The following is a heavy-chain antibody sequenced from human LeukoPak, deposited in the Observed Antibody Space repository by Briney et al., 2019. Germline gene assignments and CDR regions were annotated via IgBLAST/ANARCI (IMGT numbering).Heavy chain of an antibody. CDR1: GYTLTELS. CDR3: ARDPYYYDSSGYYLGY. D-gene: IGHD3-22*01. V-gene: IGHV1-24*01. CDR2: FDPEDGET. J-gene: IGHJ4*02. Sequence: ASVKVSCKVSGYTLTELSMHWVRQAPGKGLEWMGGFDPEDGETIYAQKFQGRVTITADKSTSTAYMELSSLRSEDTAVYYCARDPYYYDSSGYYLGYWGQGTLVTVSS.